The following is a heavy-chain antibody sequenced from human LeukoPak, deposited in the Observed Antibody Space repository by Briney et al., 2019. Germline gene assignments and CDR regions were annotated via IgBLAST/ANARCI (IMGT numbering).Heavy chain of an antibody. J-gene: IGHJ4*02. CDR1: GGTFSSYA. Sequence: GASVKVSCKASGGTFSSYAISWVRQAPGQGLEWMGGIIPIFGTANYAQKFQGRVTITADESTSTAYMELSSLRSEDTAVYYCARESPYGGLIDYWGQGTLVTVSS. CDR2: IIPIFGTA. V-gene: IGHV1-69*13. D-gene: IGHD4-23*01. CDR3: ARESPYGGLIDY.